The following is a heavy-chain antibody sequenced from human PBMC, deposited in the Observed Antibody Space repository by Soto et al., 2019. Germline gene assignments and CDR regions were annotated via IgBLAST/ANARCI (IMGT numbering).Heavy chain of an antibody. CDR1: GYTFTSYA. D-gene: IGHD3-10*01. CDR3: ARDPAQPRLLWFGELSTFDY. J-gene: IGHJ4*02. CDR2: INAGNGNT. V-gene: IGHV1-3*01. Sequence: GASVKVSCKASGYTFTSYAMHWVRQAPGQRLEWMGWINAGNGNTKYSQKFQGRVTITRDTSASTAYMELSSLRSEDTAVYYCARDPAQPRLLWFGELSTFDYWGQGTLVTVSS.